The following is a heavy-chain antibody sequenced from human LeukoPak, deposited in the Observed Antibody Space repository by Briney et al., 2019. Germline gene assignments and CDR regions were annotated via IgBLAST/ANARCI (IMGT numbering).Heavy chain of an antibody. CDR2: ISSSSTYI. Sequence: GGSLRLSCAASGFTFSSYSMNWVRQAPGKGLEWVSSISSSSTYIYYADSVKGRFTISRDNAKNSLHLQMNSPRAEDTAVYYCARNRYGSSLDAFDIWGQGTVVTVSS. D-gene: IGHD6-13*01. CDR3: ARNRYGSSLDAFDI. V-gene: IGHV3-21*01. J-gene: IGHJ3*02. CDR1: GFTFSSYS.